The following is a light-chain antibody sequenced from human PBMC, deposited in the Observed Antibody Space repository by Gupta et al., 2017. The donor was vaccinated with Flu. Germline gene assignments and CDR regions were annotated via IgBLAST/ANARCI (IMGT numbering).Light chain of an antibody. J-gene: IGKJ3*01. CDR1: QGISSY. Sequence: SFLLASVGDRVTSTCRARQGISSYLAWYQQKPGKAPKLLIYTASSWQSGVPSRFSGSGSGTEFTLTISSRQPEDFATYYCQQLNNYPPFTFGPGTKVDI. CDR3: QQLNNYPPFT. CDR2: TAS. V-gene: IGKV1-9*01.